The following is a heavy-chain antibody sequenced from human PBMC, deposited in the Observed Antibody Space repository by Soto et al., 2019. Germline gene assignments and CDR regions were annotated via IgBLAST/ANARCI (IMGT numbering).Heavy chain of an antibody. D-gene: IGHD3-9*01. CDR2: MNPNGGNT. Sequence: GASVKVSCKASGGTFTNYDINWVRQATGQGAEWMGWMNPNGGNTAYAQKFQGRVTMTRDTSISTGYMELRSLSSEDTAVYYCARLSSDSSSSLEGLRYFDWLFYWGQGTLVTVSS. CDR1: GGTFTNYD. V-gene: IGHV1-8*01. CDR3: ARLSSDSSSSLEGLRYFDWLFY. J-gene: IGHJ4*02.